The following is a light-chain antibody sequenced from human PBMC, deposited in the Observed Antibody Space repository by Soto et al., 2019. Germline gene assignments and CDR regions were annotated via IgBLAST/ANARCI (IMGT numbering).Light chain of an antibody. CDR2: EVT. CDR1: SSDVGAYIY. CDR3: CSYTSSTTYV. J-gene: IGLJ1*01. V-gene: IGLV2-14*01. Sequence: QCGRGHPASVAWSPGQSITISCTGTSSDVGAYIYVSWYQHHPGKAPKVMIYEVTNRPSGVSDRFSGSKSGNTASLTISGLQAEEQADHYCCSYTSSTTYVFGTGTKVTVL.